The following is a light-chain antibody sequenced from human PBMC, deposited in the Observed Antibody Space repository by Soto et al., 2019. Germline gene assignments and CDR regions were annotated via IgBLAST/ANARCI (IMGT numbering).Light chain of an antibody. V-gene: IGKV3-20*01. CDR2: GAS. J-gene: IGKJ2*02. CDR3: QQYGSSPGT. CDR1: QSVSSNF. Sequence: EIVLTQSPGTLSLSPGERATLSCRASQSVSSNFLAWHQQKPGQAPKLLISGASSRATGIPDRFSGSGSGTDFTLTISRLEPEDFALYSCQQYGSSPGTFGQGTKLEIK.